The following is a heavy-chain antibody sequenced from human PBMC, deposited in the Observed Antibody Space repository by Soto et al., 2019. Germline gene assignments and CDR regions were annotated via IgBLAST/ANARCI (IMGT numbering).Heavy chain of an antibody. V-gene: IGHV4-31*03. J-gene: IGHJ6*02. CDR2: IYYTGST. Sequence: SETLSLTCTISGGSINSGGYYWSWIRQHPGKGLEWIGYIYYTGSTYFNPSLKSRVSSSVDTSENQFSLKLSSVTAADTAIYYCARGNHYNRSDAMDVWGQGTSVTVSS. D-gene: IGHD3-22*01. CDR3: ARGNHYNRSDAMDV. CDR1: GGSINSGGYY.